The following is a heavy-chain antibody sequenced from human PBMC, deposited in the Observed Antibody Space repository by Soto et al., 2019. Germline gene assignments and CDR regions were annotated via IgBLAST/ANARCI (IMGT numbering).Heavy chain of an antibody. CDR2: IKAKIDGETT. Sequence: GGSLILSCEASRFMFSSAWMSWVRQAPGKGLEWVGRIKAKIDGETTDYAEFVKGRFIISRDDSKNTVFLEMNNLKTEDTAVYYCTTVGVAAAGTWWFDPWGQGTLVTXSS. V-gene: IGHV3-15*01. D-gene: IGHD6-13*01. CDR3: TTVGVAAAGTWWFDP. J-gene: IGHJ5*02. CDR1: RFMFSSAW.